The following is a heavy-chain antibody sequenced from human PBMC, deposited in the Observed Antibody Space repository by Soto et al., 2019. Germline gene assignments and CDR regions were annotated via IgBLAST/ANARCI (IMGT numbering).Heavy chain of an antibody. Sequence: EVQLVESGGGLVQPGGSLRLSCAASGFTFSTYWMHWVRQAPGKGLVWVSRLDNDGTNTRYADSVKGRFTVSRDNGKNTVYLQMDSLRAEDTAVYYGARDGGTYFDYLGQGTLVTVSS. CDR2: LDNDGTNT. D-gene: IGHD3-16*01. CDR3: ARDGGTYFDY. CDR1: GFTFSTYW. J-gene: IGHJ4*02. V-gene: IGHV3-74*01.